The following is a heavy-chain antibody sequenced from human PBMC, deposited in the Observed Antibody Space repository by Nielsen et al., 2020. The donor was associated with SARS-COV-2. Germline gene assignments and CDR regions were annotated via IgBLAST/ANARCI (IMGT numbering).Heavy chain of an antibody. CDR2: IYYSGST. J-gene: IGHJ6*02. D-gene: IGHD4-17*01. Sequence: WIRQPPGKGLEWIGYIYYSGSTYYNPSLKSRVTISVDTSKNQFSLKLSSVTAADTAVYYCARDASPDYGDYPTYYGMGVWGQGTTVTVSS. V-gene: IGHV4-30-4*01. CDR3: ARDASPDYGDYPTYYGMGV.